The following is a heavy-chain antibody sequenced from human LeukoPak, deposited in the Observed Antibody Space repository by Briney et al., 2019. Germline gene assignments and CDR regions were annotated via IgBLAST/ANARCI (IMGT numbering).Heavy chain of an antibody. J-gene: IGHJ4*02. CDR2: ISAYNGNT. D-gene: IGHD3-10*01. CDR1: GGTFSSYA. V-gene: IGHV1-18*01. CDR3: ARIDYYGSGRRADY. Sequence: GASVKVSCXASGGTFSSYAISWVRQAPRQGLEWMGWISAYNGNTNYAQKLQGRVTMTTDTSTSTAYMELRSLRSDDTAVYYCARIDYYGSGRRADYWGQGTLVTVSS.